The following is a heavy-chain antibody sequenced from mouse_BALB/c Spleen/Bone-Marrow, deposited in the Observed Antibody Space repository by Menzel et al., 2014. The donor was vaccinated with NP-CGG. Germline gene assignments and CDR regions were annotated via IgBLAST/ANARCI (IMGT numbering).Heavy chain of an antibody. D-gene: IGHD2-1*01. CDR2: INPSNGGT. Sequence: QVQLKESGAELVKPGASVKLSCKASGYTFTSYYMYWVKQRPGQGLEWIGEINPSNGGTNFNEKFKNKATLTVDKSSSTAYMQLSSLIFEDSAVYYCTRSNGNWFAHWGQGTLVTVSA. CDR1: GYTFTSYY. J-gene: IGHJ3*01. CDR3: TRSNGNWFAH. V-gene: IGHV1S81*02.